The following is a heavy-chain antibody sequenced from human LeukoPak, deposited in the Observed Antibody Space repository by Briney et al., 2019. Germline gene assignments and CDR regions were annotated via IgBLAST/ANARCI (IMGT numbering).Heavy chain of an antibody. J-gene: IGHJ4*02. Sequence: SVKVSCKASGGTFSSYAISWVRQAPGQGLEWMGGIIPIFGTANYAQKFQGRVTITADESTSTAYMELSSLRSEDTAVYYCASRGYSYVEDDYWGQGTLVTVSS. D-gene: IGHD5-18*01. CDR1: GGTFSSYA. CDR3: ASRGYSYVEDDY. CDR2: IIPIFGTA. V-gene: IGHV1-69*13.